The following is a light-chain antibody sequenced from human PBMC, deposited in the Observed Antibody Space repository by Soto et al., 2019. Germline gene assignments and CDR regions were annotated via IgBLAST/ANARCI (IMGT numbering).Light chain of an antibody. CDR2: GAS. CDR3: QQYGSSSIT. J-gene: IGKJ5*01. V-gene: IGKV3-20*01. CDR1: QSFGSSH. Sequence: EIVLTQSPGTLSLSPGERATLSCRASQSFGSSHLAWYQQKPGQAPRLLIYGASTRLTGAPDRFSGSGSGIDFLLTISRLESDASSVYYCQQYGSSSITFGQGTRLEI.